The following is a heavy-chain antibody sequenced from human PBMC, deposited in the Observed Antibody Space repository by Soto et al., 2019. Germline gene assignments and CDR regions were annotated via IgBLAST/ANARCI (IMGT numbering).Heavy chain of an antibody. V-gene: IGHV3-15*07. D-gene: IGHD2-2*01. Sequence: EAQLVESGGGLVKPGGSLRLSCAASGFTFSNAWMNWVRQAPGKGLEWVGRIKSKTDGGTTDYAAPVKGRFTISRDDSKNTLYLQMNSLKTEDTAVYYCTTEDIVVVPAAMYRALQAGDGDYWGQGTLVTVSS. CDR3: TTEDIVVVPAAMYRALQAGDGDY. CDR2: IKSKTDGGTT. J-gene: IGHJ4*02. CDR1: GFTFSNAW.